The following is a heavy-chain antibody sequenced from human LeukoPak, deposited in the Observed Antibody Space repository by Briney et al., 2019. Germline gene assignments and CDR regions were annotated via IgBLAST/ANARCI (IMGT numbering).Heavy chain of an antibody. CDR2: IYSGGST. D-gene: IGHD3-10*01. CDR1: GFSVSSDY. J-gene: IGHJ1*01. Sequence: PGGSLRLSCTGSGFSVSSDYMSWVRQAPGKGLEWVSLIYSGGSTYYADSVKGRFTISRDNSKNTLYLQMNSLRAEDTAVYYCARGGSGSYYNLPQHWGQGTLVTVSS. V-gene: IGHV3-53*01. CDR3: ARGGSGSYYNLPQH.